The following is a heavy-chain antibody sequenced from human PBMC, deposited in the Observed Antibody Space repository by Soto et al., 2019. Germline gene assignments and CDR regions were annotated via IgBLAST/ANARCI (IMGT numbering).Heavy chain of an antibody. J-gene: IGHJ4*02. CDR1: GFTFDDYT. V-gene: IGHV3-43*01. Sequence: PGGSLRLSCAASGFTFDDYTMHWVRQAPGKGLEWVSLISWDGGSTYYADSVKGRFTISRDNSKNSLYLQMNSLRTEDTALYYCAKDAGVYDSSGYLDYWGQGTLVTVSS. CDR3: AKDAGVYDSSGYLDY. CDR2: ISWDGGST. D-gene: IGHD3-22*01.